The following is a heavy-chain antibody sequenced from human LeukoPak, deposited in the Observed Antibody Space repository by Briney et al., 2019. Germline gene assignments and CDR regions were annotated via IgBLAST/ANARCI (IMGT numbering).Heavy chain of an antibody. CDR2: IYYRGST. CDR3: ASSYDSSSPSGY. CDR1: GGSISSYY. J-gene: IGHJ4*02. D-gene: IGHD3-22*01. Sequence: SETLSLTCTVSGGSISSYYWSWIRQPPGKGREWIGYIYYRGSTNYNPSLKSRVTISVDTSKNQFSLKLSSVTAADTAVYYCASSYDSSSPSGYWGQGTLVTVSS. V-gene: IGHV4-59*01.